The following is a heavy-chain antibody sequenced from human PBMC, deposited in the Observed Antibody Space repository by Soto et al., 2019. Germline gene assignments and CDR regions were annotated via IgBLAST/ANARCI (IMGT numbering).Heavy chain of an antibody. Sequence: SDTVSRISTFNGLSNGCYHWSSSMTLINKGLEWIACTYYSWSTNYNPSLKSRVTTAGDTSKNQFSLKLSSVTAADTAVYYCARHGGITLIPGGGLLSAFDIWVQGTMVT. J-gene: IGHJ3*02. V-gene: IGHV4-59*08. CDR1: GLSNGCYH. CDR3: ARHGGITLIPGGGLLSAFDI. CDR2: TYYSWST. D-gene: IGHD3-10*01.